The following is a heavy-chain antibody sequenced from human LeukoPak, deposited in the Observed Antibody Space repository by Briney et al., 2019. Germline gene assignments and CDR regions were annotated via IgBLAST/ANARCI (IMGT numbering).Heavy chain of an antibody. CDR3: ARQAFGVLYFDS. J-gene: IGHJ4*02. CDR1: GGSISRGSYY. CDR2: IYNSGST. D-gene: IGHD3-10*01. Sequence: PSETLSLTRIVSGGSISRGSYYWSWIRQPAGKGLEWMGRIYNSGSTNYNPSLKSRVTISTDMSKNQVSLKLSSVTAADTAVYYCARQAFGVLYFDSWGQGTLVIVSS. V-gene: IGHV4-61*02.